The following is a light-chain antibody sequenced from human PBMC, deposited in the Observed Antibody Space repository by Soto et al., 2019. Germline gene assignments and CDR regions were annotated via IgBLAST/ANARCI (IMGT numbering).Light chain of an antibody. J-gene: IGKJ4*01. CDR1: QSISSL. Sequence: DIQMTQSPSSVSASVGDRVTITCRASQSISSLFAWYQQKPGKAPNLLIHTASSLQSGVPSRFSGSGSGTDFTLTISSLQPEDFATYYCQQANSFPLPFGGGTKVEIK. CDR2: TAS. CDR3: QQANSFPLP. V-gene: IGKV1-12*01.